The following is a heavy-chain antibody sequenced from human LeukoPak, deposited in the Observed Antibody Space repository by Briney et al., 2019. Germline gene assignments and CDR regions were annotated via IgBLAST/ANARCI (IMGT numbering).Heavy chain of an antibody. Sequence: SVKVSCKASGGTFSSYAISWVRQAPGQGLEWMGGIIPIFGTANYAQKFQGRVTITADKSTSTAYMELSSLRSEDTAVYYCAKILRVVVTADDAFDIWGQGTMVTVSS. D-gene: IGHD2-21*02. V-gene: IGHV1-69*06. CDR2: IIPIFGTA. CDR3: AKILRVVVTADDAFDI. J-gene: IGHJ3*02. CDR1: GGTFSSYA.